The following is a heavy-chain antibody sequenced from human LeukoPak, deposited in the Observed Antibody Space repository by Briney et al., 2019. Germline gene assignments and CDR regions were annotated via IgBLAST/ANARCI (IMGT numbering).Heavy chain of an antibody. Sequence: GASVKVSCKASGGTFSSYAISWVRQAPGQGLEWMGITNPSGGSTSYAQKFQGRVTMTRDMSTSTVYMELSSLRSEDTAVYYCAREEVVGGGWFDPWGQGTLVTVSS. CDR3: AREEVVGGGWFDP. J-gene: IGHJ5*02. CDR2: TNPSGGST. D-gene: IGHD2-15*01. V-gene: IGHV1-46*01. CDR1: GGTFSSYA.